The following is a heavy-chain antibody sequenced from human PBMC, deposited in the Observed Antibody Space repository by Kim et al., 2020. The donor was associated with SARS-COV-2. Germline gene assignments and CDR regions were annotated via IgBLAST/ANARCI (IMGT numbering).Heavy chain of an antibody. CDR3: ARDQGRIAAAGTCFDY. V-gene: IGHV3-30*04. Sequence: GGSLRLSCAASGFTFSSYAMHWVRQAPGKGLEWVAVISYDGSNKYYADSVKGRFTISRDNSKNTLYLQMNSLRAEDTAVYYCARDQGRIAAAGTCFDYWGQGTLVTVSS. D-gene: IGHD6-13*01. J-gene: IGHJ4*02. CDR2: ISYDGSNK. CDR1: GFTFSSYA.